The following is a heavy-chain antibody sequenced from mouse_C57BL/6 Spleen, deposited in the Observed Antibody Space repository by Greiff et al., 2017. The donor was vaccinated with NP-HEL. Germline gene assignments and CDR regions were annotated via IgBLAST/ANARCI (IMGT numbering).Heavy chain of an antibody. CDR2: INYDGSST. CDR3: ARVAVVATYWYFDV. V-gene: IGHV5-16*01. J-gene: IGHJ1*03. Sequence: EVMLVESEGGLVQPGSSMKLSCTASGFTFSDYYMAWVRQVPEKGLEWVANINYDGSSTYYLDSLKSRFIISRDNAKNILYLQMSSLKSEDTATYYCARVAVVATYWYFDVWGTGTTVTVSS. CDR1: GFTFSDYY. D-gene: IGHD1-1*01.